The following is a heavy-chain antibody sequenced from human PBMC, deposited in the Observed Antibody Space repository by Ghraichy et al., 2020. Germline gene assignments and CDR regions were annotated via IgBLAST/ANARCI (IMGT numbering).Heavy chain of an antibody. V-gene: IGHV4-34*01. D-gene: IGHD4-17*01. CDR1: GGSFSGYY. CDR3: ARDGEEFDY. Sequence: SETLSLTCAVYGGSFSGYYWSWIRQPPGKGLEWIGEINHSGSTNYNPSLKSRVTISVDTSKNQFSLKLSSVTAADTAVYYCARDGEEFDYWGQGTLVTVSS. CDR2: INHSGST. J-gene: IGHJ4*02.